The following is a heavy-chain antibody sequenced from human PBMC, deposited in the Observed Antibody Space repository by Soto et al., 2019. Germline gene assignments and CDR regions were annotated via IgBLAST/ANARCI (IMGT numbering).Heavy chain of an antibody. Sequence: EVQLLESGGGLVQRGGSLRLSCAASGFTFSSSTMSRVRQAPGKGLEWVSAIIDSGGYTYYADSVKGRFTISRDNSKNTLYLQMNSLRAEDTALYYCAKETYYYYGMDVWGQGTTVTVSS. V-gene: IGHV3-23*01. CDR1: GFTFSSST. CDR3: AKETYYYYGMDV. CDR2: IIDSGGYT. J-gene: IGHJ6*02.